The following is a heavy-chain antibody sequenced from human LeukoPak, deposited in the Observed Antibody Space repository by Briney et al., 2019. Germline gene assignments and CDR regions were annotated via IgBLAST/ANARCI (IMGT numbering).Heavy chain of an antibody. D-gene: IGHD6-25*01. CDR2: VYATGTT. Sequence: SETLSLTCAVYGGSFSSYYWSWIRQPPGKGLEWIGFVYATGTTNYNPSLKSRLSISVDSSKNQFSLNLSSVTAADTAVYYCARQPAADPHTRYFFDYWGQGTLVSVSS. V-gene: IGHV4-59*08. J-gene: IGHJ4*02. CDR1: GGSFSSYY. CDR3: ARQPAADPHTRYFFDY.